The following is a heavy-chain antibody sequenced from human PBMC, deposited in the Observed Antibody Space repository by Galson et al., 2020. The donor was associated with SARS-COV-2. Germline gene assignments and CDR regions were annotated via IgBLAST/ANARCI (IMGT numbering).Heavy chain of an antibody. Sequence: ASVKVSCKVSGYTLTELSMHWVRQAPGKGLEWMGGFDPEEGETIYAQKFQGRVTMTEDTSTDTAYMELSSLRSEDTAVYYCATLRVSTGTIVHYYGGMDVWGQGSSVTVSS. D-gene: IGHD1-7*01. V-gene: IGHV1-24*01. CDR1: GYTLTELS. J-gene: IGHJ6*02. CDR3: ATLRVSTGTIVHYYGGMDV. CDR2: FDPEEGET.